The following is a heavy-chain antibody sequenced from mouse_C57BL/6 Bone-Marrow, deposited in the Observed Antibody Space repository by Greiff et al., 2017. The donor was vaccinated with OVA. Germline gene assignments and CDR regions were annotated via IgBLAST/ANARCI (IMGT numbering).Heavy chain of an antibody. V-gene: IGHV14-4*01. CDR1: GFNIKDDY. J-gene: IGHJ2*01. D-gene: IGHD3-2*02. CDR3: TLAQASPFDY. CDR2: IDPENGDT. Sequence: VQLQQSGAELVRPGASVKLSCKASGFNIKDDYMNWVKQRPEQGLEWIGWIDPENGDTEYASKFQGKATITSYTSSNTAYLQLSSLTSEDTAVYYCTLAQASPFDYWGQGTTLTVSS.